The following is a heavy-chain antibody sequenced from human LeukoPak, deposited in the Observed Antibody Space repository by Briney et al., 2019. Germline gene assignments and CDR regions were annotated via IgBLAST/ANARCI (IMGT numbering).Heavy chain of an antibody. CDR1: GYTFTSYD. CDR2: MNPSSGNT. J-gene: IGHJ4*02. Sequence: ASVKVSCKASGYTFTSYDINWVRQATGQGLEWMGWMNPSSGNTGYAQKFQGRVTMTRNTSISTAYMELSSLRSEDTAVYYCARRNWGIAAADYWGQGTLVTVSS. CDR3: ARRNWGIAAADY. V-gene: IGHV1-8*01. D-gene: IGHD6-13*01.